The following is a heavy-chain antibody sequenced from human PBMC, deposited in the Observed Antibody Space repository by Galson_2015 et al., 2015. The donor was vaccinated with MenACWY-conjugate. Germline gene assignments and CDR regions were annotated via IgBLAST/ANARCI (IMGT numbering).Heavy chain of an antibody. Sequence: SLRLSCAASGFTINTHWMGWVRQAPGAGLQWVANIKHDGSGTYYVDSVKGRFTISRDNARNSLYLHMNNLRAEDTAVYYCTRAKEQWLSKTFDVWGQGTMVTVSS. CDR1: GFTINTHW. CDR3: TRAKEQWLSKTFDV. D-gene: IGHD6-19*01. V-gene: IGHV3-7*01. J-gene: IGHJ3*01. CDR2: IKHDGSGT.